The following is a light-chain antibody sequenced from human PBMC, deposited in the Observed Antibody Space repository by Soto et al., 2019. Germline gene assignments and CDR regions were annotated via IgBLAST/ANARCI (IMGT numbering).Light chain of an antibody. CDR1: SSDVGNYKL. J-gene: IGLJ1*01. V-gene: IGLV2-23*01. CDR3: CSYVRSSTFYV. CDR2: EGS. Sequence: QSDLTQPASVSGSPGQSITISFTGTSSDVGNYKLVSWYQQHPGKAPKLMIYEGSKRPSGVSNRFSGSKSGNTASLTIAGLQAEDEADYYCCSYVRSSTFYVFGTGTKLTVL.